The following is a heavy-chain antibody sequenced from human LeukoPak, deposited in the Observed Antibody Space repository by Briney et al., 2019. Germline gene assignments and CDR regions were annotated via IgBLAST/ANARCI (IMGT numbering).Heavy chain of an antibody. Sequence: SETLSLTCAVSGGSISSGGYSWSWIRQPPGKGLEWIGYISHSGSTYYNPSLKSRVTISVDRSKNQFSLKLSSVTAADTAVYYCARTRGYQEPDAFDIWGQGTMVTVSS. J-gene: IGHJ3*02. CDR2: ISHSGST. CDR3: ARTRGYQEPDAFDI. D-gene: IGHD3-22*01. CDR1: GGSISSGGYS. V-gene: IGHV4-30-2*01.